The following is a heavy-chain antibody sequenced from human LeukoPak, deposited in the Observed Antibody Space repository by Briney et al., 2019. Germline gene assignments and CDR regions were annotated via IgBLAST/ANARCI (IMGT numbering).Heavy chain of an antibody. Sequence: GGSLRLSCAASGFTFSSYGMDWVRQAPGKGLEWVAFIRYDGSNKYYADSVKGRFTISRDNSKNTLYLQINSLRAEDTAVYCCASTSRHYCSGGSCLDYWGQGTLVTVSS. V-gene: IGHV3-30*02. CDR2: IRYDGSNK. D-gene: IGHD2-15*01. CDR1: GFTFSSYG. CDR3: ASTSRHYCSGGSCLDY. J-gene: IGHJ4*02.